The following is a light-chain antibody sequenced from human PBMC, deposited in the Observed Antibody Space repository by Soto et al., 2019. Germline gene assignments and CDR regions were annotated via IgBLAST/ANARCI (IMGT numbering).Light chain of an antibody. Sequence: QSVLTQPASVSGSPGQSITISCTGNSSDGGGYDYVSWYQQHPGKAPKLMIYEVSNRPSGVSNRFSGSKSGNTASLTISGLQAEDEADYYCSSYTSSSTPYVFGTGTKLTVL. V-gene: IGLV2-14*01. CDR2: EVS. CDR3: SSYTSSSTPYV. J-gene: IGLJ1*01. CDR1: SSDGGGYDY.